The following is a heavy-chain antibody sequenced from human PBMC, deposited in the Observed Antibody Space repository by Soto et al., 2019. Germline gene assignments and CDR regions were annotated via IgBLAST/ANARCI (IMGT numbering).Heavy chain of an antibody. CDR3: ARDLCSSTSCSSNWFDP. CDR2: IYSGGST. Sequence: GGSLRLSCAASGFTVSSNYMSWVRQAPGKGLEWVSVIYSGGSTYYADSVKGRFTISRDNSKNTLYLQMNSLRAEDTAVYYCARDLCSSTSCSSNWFDPWGQGTLVTVSS. CDR1: GFTVSSNY. V-gene: IGHV3-53*01. D-gene: IGHD2-2*01. J-gene: IGHJ5*02.